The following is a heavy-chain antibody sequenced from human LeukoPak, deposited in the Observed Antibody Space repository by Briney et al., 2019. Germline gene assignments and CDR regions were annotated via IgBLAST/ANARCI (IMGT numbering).Heavy chain of an antibody. J-gene: IGHJ3*02. D-gene: IGHD4-17*01. Sequence: PGGSLTLSCAASGFTFSSYAMHWVRQAPGKGLEWVAVISYDGSNYYYADSVMGRFTISRDNSKNTLYLQMNSLRAEDTAAYYCARGLTTDDAFDIWGQGTMVTVSS. V-gene: IGHV3-30-3*01. CDR3: ARGLTTDDAFDI. CDR2: ISYDGSNY. CDR1: GFTFSSYA.